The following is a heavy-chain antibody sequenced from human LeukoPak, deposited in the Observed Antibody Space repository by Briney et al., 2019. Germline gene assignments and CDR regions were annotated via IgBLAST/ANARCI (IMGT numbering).Heavy chain of an antibody. J-gene: IGHJ1*01. CDR2: ISGSGSNT. Sequence: PRGSLRLSCAASGFTFNTYAMTWVRQTPGKGLEWVSTISGSGSNTYYADSVKGRFTISRHTSKTTLYLQANSLRAEDTAVYYCAINYDSTSGYYFFQQWGQGTLVTVSS. CDR1: GFTFNTYA. V-gene: IGHV3-23*01. CDR3: AINYDSTSGYYFFQQ. D-gene: IGHD3-22*01.